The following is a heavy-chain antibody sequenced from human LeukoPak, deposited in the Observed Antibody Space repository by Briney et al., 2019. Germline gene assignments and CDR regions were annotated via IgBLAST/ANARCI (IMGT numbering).Heavy chain of an antibody. CDR1: GGPISSNSYY. Sequence: SETLSLTCTVSGGPISSNSYYWGWIRQPPGKGLEWIGSIYYSGSTYYNPSLKSRVTISVDTSKNQFSLKLSSVTAADTAVYYCARQVLGCSGGSCYSGWYYYYYYMDVWGKGTTVTVSS. J-gene: IGHJ6*03. D-gene: IGHD2-15*01. CDR2: IYYSGST. V-gene: IGHV4-39*01. CDR3: ARQVLGCSGGSCYSGWYYYYYYMDV.